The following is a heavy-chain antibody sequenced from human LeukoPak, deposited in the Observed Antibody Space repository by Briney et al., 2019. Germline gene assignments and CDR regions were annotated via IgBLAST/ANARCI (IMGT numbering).Heavy chain of an antibody. V-gene: IGHV4-31*03. CDR3: ARELVPAAIPVGRGFDP. J-gene: IGHJ5*02. CDR2: IYYSGST. Sequence: SQTLSLTCTVSGGSISSGGYYWSWIRQHPGKGLEWIGYIYYSGSTYYNPSLKSRVTISVDTSKNQFSLKLSSVTAADTAVYYWARELVPAAIPVGRGFDPWGQGTLVTVSS. D-gene: IGHD2-2*02. CDR1: GGSISSGGYY.